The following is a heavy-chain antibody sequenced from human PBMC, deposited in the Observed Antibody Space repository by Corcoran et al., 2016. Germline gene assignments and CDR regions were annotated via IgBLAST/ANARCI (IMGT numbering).Heavy chain of an antibody. CDR3: ARGRLANARVITLYYFDY. Sequence: QLQLQESGPGLVKPSETLSLSGTVSSGSISTSNYYWGWIRQPPGKGLEWIGSISYSGSTYYNPSLQSRVTISVDTSKNQFSLKLSSVTAADTAVYHGARGRLANARVITLYYFDYWGQGTLVTVSS. CDR1: SGSISTSNYY. V-gene: IGHV4-39*07. CDR2: ISYSGST. D-gene: IGHD3-22*01. J-gene: IGHJ4*02.